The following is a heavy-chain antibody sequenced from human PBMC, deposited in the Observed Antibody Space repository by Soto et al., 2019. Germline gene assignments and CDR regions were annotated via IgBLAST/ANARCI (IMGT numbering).Heavy chain of an antibody. J-gene: IGHJ5*02. CDR2: VYYTGRT. V-gene: IGHV4-59*11. Sequence: SETLSLTCTVSGGSISGHYWTWIRQPPGKGLEWLGYVYYTGRTNYNPSVHSRITIAVDTSKNQFSLKLTSVTAADTAVYYCSRDYASVFDPWGQGTLVTVSS. CDR1: GGSISGHY. D-gene: IGHD2-8*01. CDR3: SRDYASVFDP.